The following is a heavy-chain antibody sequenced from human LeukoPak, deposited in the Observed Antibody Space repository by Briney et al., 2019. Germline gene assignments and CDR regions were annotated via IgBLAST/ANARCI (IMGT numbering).Heavy chain of an antibody. CDR1: GGSISNYY. D-gene: IGHD3-16*01. CDR3: AREHLGFDS. CDR2: IYISGST. J-gene: IGHJ4*02. Sequence: SETLSLTCTVSGGSISNYYWSWIRQPAAKGLEWIGRIYISGSTNYNPSLKSRVTLSVDTSKNQFSLKLTSVTAADTAVYYCAREHLGFDSWGQGTLVTVSS. V-gene: IGHV4-4*07.